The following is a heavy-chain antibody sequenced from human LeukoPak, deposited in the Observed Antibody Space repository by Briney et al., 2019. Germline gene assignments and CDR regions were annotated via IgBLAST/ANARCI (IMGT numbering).Heavy chain of an antibody. CDR1: GFTVSSNY. CDR3: AREGSTDAFDI. J-gene: IGHJ3*02. CDR2: IYSGGST. Sequence: AGGSLRLSCAASGFTVSSNYMGWVRQAPGKGLEWVSVIYSGGSTYYADSVKGRFTISRDNSKNTLYLQMNSLRAEDTAVYYCAREGSTDAFDIWDQGTMVTVSS. V-gene: IGHV3-53*01. D-gene: IGHD5/OR15-5a*01.